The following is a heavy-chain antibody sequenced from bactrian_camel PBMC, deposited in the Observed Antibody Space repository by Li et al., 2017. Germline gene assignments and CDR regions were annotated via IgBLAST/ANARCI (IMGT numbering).Heavy chain of an antibody. J-gene: IGHJ4*01. D-gene: IGHD1*01. V-gene: IGHV3S53*01. Sequence: VQLVESGGGSVQAGGSLRLSCAVSGFRIRNYCMAWYRQVPGQQRVGVAAIDSSENAGSTAYVDAVEGRVTISKDNAKNTLFLQMNSLKVEDTAMYYCAAEVWGLCEIPWSDRADYWGQGTQVTVS. CDR3: AAEVWGLCEIPWSDRADY. CDR2: IDSSENAGST. CDR1: GFRIRNYC.